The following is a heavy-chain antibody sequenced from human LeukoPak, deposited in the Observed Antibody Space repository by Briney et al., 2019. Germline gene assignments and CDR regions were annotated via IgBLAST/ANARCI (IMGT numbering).Heavy chain of an antibody. CDR3: ARGSDYYDGGGYYPFDY. Sequence: SETLSLTCAVYGGSFSGYYWSWIRQPPGKGLEWIGEINHSGSTNYNPSLKSRVTISVDTSKNQFSLKLSSVTAADTAVYYCARGSDYYDGGGYYPFDYWGQGTLVTVSS. J-gene: IGHJ4*02. D-gene: IGHD3-22*01. V-gene: IGHV4-34*01. CDR2: INHSGST. CDR1: GGSFSGYY.